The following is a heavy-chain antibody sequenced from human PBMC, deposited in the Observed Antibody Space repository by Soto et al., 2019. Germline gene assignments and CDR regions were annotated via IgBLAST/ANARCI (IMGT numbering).Heavy chain of an antibody. CDR3: AREEDGPTTVLKSSYYYMDV. CDR1: GDSVSSNSAA. Sequence: SQTLSLTCAISGDSVSSNSAAWNWIRQYPSRGLEWLGRTYYRSKWYNDYAASVKSRRTINPDTSKNQFSLQLNSVTPEDPSVYYCAREEDGPTTVLKSSYYYMDVWGKGTTVTVSS. CDR2: TYYRSKWYN. D-gene: IGHD2-15*01. J-gene: IGHJ6*03. V-gene: IGHV6-1*01.